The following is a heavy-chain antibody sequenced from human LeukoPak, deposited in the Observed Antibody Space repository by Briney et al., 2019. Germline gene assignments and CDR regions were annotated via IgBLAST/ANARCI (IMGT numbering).Heavy chain of an antibody. Sequence: SETLSLTCTVSGGSISSYYWSWIRQPPGKGLEWIGYIYYSGSTNYNPSLKSRVTISVDTSKNQFSLKLSSVTAEDTAVYYCARDPSSGPRLLYYYYGMDVWGQGTTVTVSS. D-gene: IGHD6-19*01. V-gene: IGHV4-59*01. J-gene: IGHJ6*02. CDR1: GGSISSYY. CDR2: IYYSGST. CDR3: ARDPSSGPRLLYYYYGMDV.